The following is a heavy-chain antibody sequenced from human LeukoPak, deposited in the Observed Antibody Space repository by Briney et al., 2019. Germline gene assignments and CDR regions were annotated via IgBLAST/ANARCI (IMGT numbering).Heavy chain of an antibody. V-gene: IGHV3-30*14. D-gene: IGHD3-22*01. CDR2: ISYDGSNK. CDR3: ARGPEARPLTYYYDSSGYLDY. CDR1: GFTFSSYA. Sequence: PGGSLRLSCAASGFTFSSYAMHWVRQAPGKGLEWVAVISYDGSNKYYADSVKGRFTISRDNSKNTLYLQMNSLRAEDTAVYYCARGPEARPLTYYYDSSGYLDYWGQGTLVTVSS. J-gene: IGHJ4*02.